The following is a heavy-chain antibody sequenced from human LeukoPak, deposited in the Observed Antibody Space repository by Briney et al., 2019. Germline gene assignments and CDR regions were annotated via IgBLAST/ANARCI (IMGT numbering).Heavy chain of an antibody. CDR3: AKAPTLRPTTVTSLDY. Sequence: GGSLRLSCAASGFTFSSYAMSWVRQAPGKGLEWVSAISGSGGSTYYADSVKGRFTISRDNSKNTLYLQMNSLRAEDTAVYYCAKAPTLRPTTVTSLDYWGQGTLVTVSS. CDR1: GFTFSSYA. D-gene: IGHD4-17*01. J-gene: IGHJ4*02. V-gene: IGHV3-23*01. CDR2: ISGSGGST.